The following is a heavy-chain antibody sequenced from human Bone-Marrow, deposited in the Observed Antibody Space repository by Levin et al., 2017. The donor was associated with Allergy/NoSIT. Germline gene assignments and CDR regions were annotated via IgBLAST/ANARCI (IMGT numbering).Heavy chain of an antibody. CDR2: ISSSSSYI. V-gene: IGHV3-21*01. J-gene: IGHJ4*02. Sequence: GGSLRLSCAASGFTFSSYSMNWVRQAPGKGLEWVSSISSSSSYIYYADSVKGRFTISRDNAKNSLYLQMNSLRAEDTAVYYCARGIGSITMVRERFDYWGQGTLVTVSS. D-gene: IGHD3-10*01. CDR1: GFTFSSYS. CDR3: ARGIGSITMVRERFDY.